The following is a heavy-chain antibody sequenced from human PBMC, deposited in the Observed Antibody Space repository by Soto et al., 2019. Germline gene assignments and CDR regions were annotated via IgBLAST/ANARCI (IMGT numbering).Heavy chain of an antibody. CDR2: ISGSGGST. CDR1: GFTFSSYA. V-gene: IGHV3-23*01. D-gene: IGHD5-18*01. J-gene: IGHJ6*02. Sequence: GSLRLSCAASGFTFSSYAKSRVRQAPGKGVEWVSAISGSGGSTYYADSVKGGFTISRDNSKNTLYVQMNSLRAEDTAVYYCAKDQEGGYLFRGMDVWGQGTTVTVSS. CDR3: AKDQEGGYLFRGMDV.